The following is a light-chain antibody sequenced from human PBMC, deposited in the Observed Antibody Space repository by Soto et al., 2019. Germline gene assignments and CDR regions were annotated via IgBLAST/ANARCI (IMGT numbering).Light chain of an antibody. CDR1: QSISSY. Sequence: DIQMTQSPSSLSASVGDRVTITCRASQSISSYLNWYQQKPGKAPKLLIYATSNLQSGVPSRFSGSGSGTDFTLTISSLQPEDFVTYYCQQSYSTPRTFGQGTKVDIK. CDR3: QQSYSTPRT. V-gene: IGKV1-39*01. CDR2: ATS. J-gene: IGKJ2*01.